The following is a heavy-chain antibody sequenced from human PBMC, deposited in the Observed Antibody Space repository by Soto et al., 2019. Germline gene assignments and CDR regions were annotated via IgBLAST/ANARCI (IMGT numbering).Heavy chain of an antibody. V-gene: IGHV3-23*01. CDR2: ISGSGGST. D-gene: IGHD3-22*01. J-gene: IGHJ4*02. CDR1: GFTFSSYA. Sequence: GGSLRISCAASGFTFSSYAMSWVRQAPGKGLEWVSAISGSGGSTYYADSVKGRFNIARDNSKNTLYLQMNSLRAEDTVVYYCAQDRHYSSGYYDYWGQGTLVTVSS. CDR3: AQDRHYSSGYYDY.